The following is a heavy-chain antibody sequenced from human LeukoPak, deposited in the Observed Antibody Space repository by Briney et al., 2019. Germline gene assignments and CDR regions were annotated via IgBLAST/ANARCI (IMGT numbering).Heavy chain of an antibody. J-gene: IGHJ3*01. V-gene: IGHV3-48*03. Sequence: GGSLRLSCVASGLIFSNYEMNWVRQAPGKGLEWVSYISSLGTSIYYADSVKGRSTISKDNAKNSLYLQMNSLRAEDTAVYYCARDIDTGYVGDAFDVWGQGTKVIVSS. D-gene: IGHD5-12*01. CDR3: ARDIDTGYVGDAFDV. CDR2: ISSLGTSI. CDR1: GLIFSNYE.